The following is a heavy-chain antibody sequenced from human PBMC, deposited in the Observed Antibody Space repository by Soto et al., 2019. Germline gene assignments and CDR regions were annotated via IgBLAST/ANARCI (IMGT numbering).Heavy chain of an antibody. V-gene: IGHV3-64*01. Sequence: EAQLVESGGGLVQPGGSLRLSCAASGLTFSNYEMHWVRQAPWKGLEYVSGISNNGAHTDYAKSVKGRFTISRDNSEHTPYLEMGSLSSEDMALYYCARRGYGSRWPNVYMDVWGKGPKVTFSS. CDR2: ISNNGAHT. CDR1: GLTFSNYE. D-gene: IGHD6-13*01. CDR3: ARRGYGSRWPNVYMDV. J-gene: IGHJ6*03.